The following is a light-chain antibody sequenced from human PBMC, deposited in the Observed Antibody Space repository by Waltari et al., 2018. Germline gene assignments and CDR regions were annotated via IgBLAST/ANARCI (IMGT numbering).Light chain of an antibody. J-gene: IGKJ4*01. V-gene: IGKV1-39*01. CDR3: QQSYYTPPT. CDR1: QTINTF. Sequence: IQLTQSPSSLSASVGDRVTITCRASQTINTFLNWYQRKPGKAPKLLIYAASSLQSGVPARFSGSGSGTEFTLTISSLQPEDFATYYCQQSYYTPPTFGGGTKIEIK. CDR2: AAS.